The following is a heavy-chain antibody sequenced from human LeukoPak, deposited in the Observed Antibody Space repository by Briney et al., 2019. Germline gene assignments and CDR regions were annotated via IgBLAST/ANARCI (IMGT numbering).Heavy chain of an antibody. V-gene: IGHV3-21*04. CDR3: ATAKWSSGWYYFDN. J-gene: IGHJ4*02. CDR2: ISSSSSYI. CDR1: GFTFRNYN. Sequence: EGSLRLSCAASGFTFRNYNMNWVRQPPGKGLEWVSSISSSSSYIYYADSVKGRSTISRDNSKNTLSLQINSLRADDTAIYYCATAKWSSGWYYFDNWGQGTLVTVSS. D-gene: IGHD6-19*01.